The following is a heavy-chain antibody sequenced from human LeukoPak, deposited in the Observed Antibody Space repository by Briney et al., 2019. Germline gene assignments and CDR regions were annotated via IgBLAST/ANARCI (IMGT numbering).Heavy chain of an antibody. CDR2: FSGSGGST. Sequence: GGTLRPSCAASGFTFSSYGMSWVRQAPGEGLEWVSAFSGSGGSTYYADSVKGRFTISRDNSKNTLYLQMNSLRDEDTAVYYCAKDRGRAVAGSEFDYWGQGTLVTVSS. V-gene: IGHV3-23*01. J-gene: IGHJ4*02. CDR3: AKDRGRAVAGSEFDY. CDR1: GFTFSSYG. D-gene: IGHD6-19*01.